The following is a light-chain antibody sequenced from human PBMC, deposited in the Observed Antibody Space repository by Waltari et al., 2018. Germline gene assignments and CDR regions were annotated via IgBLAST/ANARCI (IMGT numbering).Light chain of an antibody. J-gene: IGKJ2*01. CDR1: QSVSNNY. CDR3: QQYGGSPKYT. V-gene: IGKV3-20*01. CDR2: AVS. Sequence: ESVLTQSPGTLSSAPGESDTLYGRASQSVSNNYLAWYQAKPGQSPRLLIYAVSHRATGIPDRFSGGWSGTDFTLTISRLEPEDFAVYYCQQYGGSPKYTFGQGTKLEIK.